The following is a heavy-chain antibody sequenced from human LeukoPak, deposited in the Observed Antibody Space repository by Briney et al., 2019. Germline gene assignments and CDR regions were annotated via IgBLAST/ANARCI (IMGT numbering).Heavy chain of an antibody. CDR1: GFTFSSYA. Sequence: GGSLRLSCAASGFTFSSYAMSWVRQAPGKGLEWVSTIGGGGESTYYADSVKGRFTISRDNSKNTLYLQMSSLRAEDTAVYYCAKGYGSGRSRFDYWGQGTLATVAS. CDR3: AKGYGSGRSRFDY. D-gene: IGHD3-10*01. V-gene: IGHV3-23*01. CDR2: IGGGGEST. J-gene: IGHJ4*02.